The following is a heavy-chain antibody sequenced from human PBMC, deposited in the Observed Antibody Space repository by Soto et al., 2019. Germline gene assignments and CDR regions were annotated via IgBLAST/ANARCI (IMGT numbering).Heavy chain of an antibody. CDR1: GYSFTSYW. J-gene: IGHJ6*02. D-gene: IGHD4-4*01. Sequence: GGSLRLSCKGSGYSFTSYWIGWVRQMPGKGLEWMGIIYPGDSDTRYSPSFQGQVTISADKSISTAYLQWSSLKASDTAVYYCARHPHEYSNPISYYYCMDVWGQGTTVTVSS. CDR3: ARHPHEYSNPISYYYCMDV. CDR2: IYPGDSDT. V-gene: IGHV5-51*01.